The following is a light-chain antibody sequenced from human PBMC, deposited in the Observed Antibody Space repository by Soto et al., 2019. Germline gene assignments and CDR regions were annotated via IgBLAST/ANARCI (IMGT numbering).Light chain of an antibody. V-gene: IGLV2-14*01. CDR1: TRDIAGYNY. Sequence: VLTQPASVSGSLGQSITISCTGTTRDIAGYNYISWYQQLPGKAPKLMIYQVTIRPSGISNRFSGSKSGNTASLTISGLQAEDEADYYCTSFSSSTSLYVFGTGTKVTVL. J-gene: IGLJ1*01. CDR2: QVT. CDR3: TSFSSSTSLYV.